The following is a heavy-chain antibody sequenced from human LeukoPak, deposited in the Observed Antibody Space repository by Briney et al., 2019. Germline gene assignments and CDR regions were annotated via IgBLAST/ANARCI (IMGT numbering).Heavy chain of an antibody. CDR1: GCTFSSYT. D-gene: IGHD2-15*01. CDR2: IIPILGIA. Sequence: GASVKVSCKASGCTFSSYTISWVRQAPGQGLEWIGRIIPILGIANYAQKFEGRVTIIADNTTSTAYMELSSLRSEDTAVYYCELSVGDWGQGTLVTVSS. V-gene: IGHV1-69*02. CDR3: ELSVGD. J-gene: IGHJ4*02.